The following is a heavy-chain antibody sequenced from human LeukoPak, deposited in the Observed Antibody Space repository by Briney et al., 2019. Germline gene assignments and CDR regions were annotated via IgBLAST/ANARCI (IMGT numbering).Heavy chain of an antibody. CDR2: IYSGGTT. Sequence: GESLRLSCAASVCTVSNTYMTWVRKAPWKGLEWVSFIYSGGTTYYADSVKGRFTISRDNSKKMLYLQMNSLRAEDTAVYYCAMGVGPTNYWGQGILVTVSS. V-gene: IGHV3-53*01. D-gene: IGHD1-26*01. CDR1: VCTVSNTY. CDR3: AMGVGPTNY. J-gene: IGHJ4*02.